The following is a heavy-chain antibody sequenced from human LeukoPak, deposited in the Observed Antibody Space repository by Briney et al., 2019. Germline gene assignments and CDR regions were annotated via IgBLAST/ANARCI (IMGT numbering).Heavy chain of an antibody. V-gene: IGHV3-21*01. CDR2: ISTDSSYK. CDR1: GFSFGSYT. CDR3: VKEVDGQFV. J-gene: IGHJ4*02. Sequence: PGGSLRLSCAASGFSFGSYTMSWVRQLPGRRLEWVSSISTDSSYKYYGGSVRGRFSISRDNAKKSLYLQLNSLRVDDTAVYYCVKEVDGQFVWGQGTLVSVSS. D-gene: IGHD2-2*01.